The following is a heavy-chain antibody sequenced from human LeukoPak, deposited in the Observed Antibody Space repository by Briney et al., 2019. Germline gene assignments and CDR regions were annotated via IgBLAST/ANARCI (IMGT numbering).Heavy chain of an antibody. CDR1: GFTFSSYS. V-gene: IGHV3-21*01. Sequence: GGSLRLSCAASGFTFSSYSMNWVRQAPGKGLEWVSSISSSSSYIYYADSVKGRFTISRDNAKNSLYLQMNSLRAEDTAVYYCAGEGTYGDYYYDYWGQGTLVTVSS. D-gene: IGHD4-17*01. CDR2: ISSSSSYI. CDR3: AGEGTYGDYYYDY. J-gene: IGHJ4*02.